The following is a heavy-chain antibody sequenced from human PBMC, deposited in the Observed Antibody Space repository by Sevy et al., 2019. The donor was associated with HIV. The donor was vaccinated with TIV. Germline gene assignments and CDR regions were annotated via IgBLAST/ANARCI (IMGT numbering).Heavy chain of an antibody. CDR1: GYTLTELS. CDR2: FDPEDGET. CDR3: ATDRRSSWTPSYFDY. Sequence: ASMKVSCKVSGYTLTELSMHWVRQAPGKGLEWMGGFDPEDGETIYAQKFQGRVTMTEDTSTDTAYMELSSLRSEDTAVYYCATDRRSSWTPSYFDYWGQGTLVTVSS. V-gene: IGHV1-24*01. D-gene: IGHD6-13*01. J-gene: IGHJ4*02.